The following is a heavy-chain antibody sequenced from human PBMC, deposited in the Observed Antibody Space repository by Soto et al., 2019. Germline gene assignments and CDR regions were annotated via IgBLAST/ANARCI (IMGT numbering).Heavy chain of an antibody. V-gene: IGHV1-69*14. CDR1: GATFSSYA. J-gene: IGHJ4*02. CDR3: VRVVAIPGYPDN. D-gene: IGHD5-12*01. CDR2: IVPTVDTS. Sequence: QVQLVQSGAEVRQPASSVKVSCKTSGATFSSYAITWVRQAPGQGLEWMGGIVPTVDTSTYAQKFQCRVTITADKSTNTVYMELSSLRSDDTAVYYCVRVVAIPGYPDNWGQGTLVSVSS.